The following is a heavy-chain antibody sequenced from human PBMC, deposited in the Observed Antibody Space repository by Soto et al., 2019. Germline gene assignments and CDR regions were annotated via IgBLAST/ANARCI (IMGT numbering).Heavy chain of an antibody. D-gene: IGHD6-19*01. CDR3: VREGGDLRGSGVFDY. CDR2: ISRGGSSI. CDR1: GSTFSFYT. V-gene: IGHV3-48*01. J-gene: IGHJ4*02. Sequence: EPQLVESGGGLVQPGGSLRLSCAASGSTFSFYTMNWVRQTPGKGLEWLAYISRGGSSIYYADSVKGRFTVSRDNANNSLSLQLNSLRREDTAVYYCVREGGDLRGSGVFDYWGQGTLVTVSS.